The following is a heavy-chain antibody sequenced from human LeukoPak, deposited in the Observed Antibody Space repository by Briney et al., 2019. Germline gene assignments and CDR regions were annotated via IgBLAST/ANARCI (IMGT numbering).Heavy chain of an antibody. J-gene: IGHJ5*02. D-gene: IGHD6-13*01. CDR2: IYYDGSNI. CDR3: AREVLAAATREANWFDP. CDR1: EFTFTTYG. Sequence: GRSLTLSCAASEFTFTTYGMHWVRQAPGKGLEWVALIYYDGSNIYYADYVKGRFTISRDNAKNSLYLQMNSLRAEDTAVYYCAREVLAAATREANWFDPWGQGTLVTVSS. V-gene: IGHV3-33*01.